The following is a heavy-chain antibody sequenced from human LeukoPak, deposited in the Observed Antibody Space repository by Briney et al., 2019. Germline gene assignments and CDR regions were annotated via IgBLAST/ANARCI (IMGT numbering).Heavy chain of an antibody. D-gene: IGHD1-26*01. V-gene: IGHV4-59*01. Sequence: PSETLSLTCSVSGGSMTGFFWTWIRQPPGKGLEWIGYIYYGGITNYNPSLKSRITISVDTSNNELSLKLKSVTPADAAIYYCARGWDVDYFYYHMDVWGKGTTVTVSS. CDR3: ARGWDVDYFYYHMDV. J-gene: IGHJ6*03. CDR1: GGSMTGFF. CDR2: IYYGGIT.